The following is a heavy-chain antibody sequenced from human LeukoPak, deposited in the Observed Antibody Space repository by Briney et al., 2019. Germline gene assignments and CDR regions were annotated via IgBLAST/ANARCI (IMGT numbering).Heavy chain of an antibody. CDR3: ARVTRYCSSTSCNQIDY. J-gene: IGHJ4*02. D-gene: IGHD2-2*01. Sequence: ASVKVSCKASGGTFSSYAISWVRQAPGQGLEWMGGIILIFGTANYAQKFQGRVTITADESTSTAYMELSSLRSEDTAVYYCARVTRYCSSTSCNQIDYWGQGTLVTVSS. CDR1: GGTFSSYA. CDR2: IILIFGTA. V-gene: IGHV1-69*13.